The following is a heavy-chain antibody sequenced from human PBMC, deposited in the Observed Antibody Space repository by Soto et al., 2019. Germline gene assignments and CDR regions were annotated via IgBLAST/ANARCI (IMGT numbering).Heavy chain of an antibody. CDR1: GFTFSSYA. Sequence: GGSLRLSCAASGFTFSSYAMSWVRQAPGKGLEWVSAISGSGGSTYYADSVKGRFTISRDNSKNTLYLQMNSLRAEDTAVYYCARGGGITGTTSMRKAFDIWGQGTMVTVSS. D-gene: IGHD1-20*01. J-gene: IGHJ3*02. CDR2: ISGSGGST. V-gene: IGHV3-23*01. CDR3: ARGGGITGTTSMRKAFDI.